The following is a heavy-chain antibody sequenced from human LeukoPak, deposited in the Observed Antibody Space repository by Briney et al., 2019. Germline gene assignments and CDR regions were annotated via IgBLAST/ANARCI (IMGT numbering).Heavy chain of an antibody. Sequence: GGSLRLSCAASGLTFSSYSMNWVRQAPGKGLEWVSYISSSSSTIYYADSVKGRFTISRDSAKNSLYLQMNSLRAEDTAVYYCARGPYSSNWYVDYWGQGTLVTVAS. D-gene: IGHD6-13*01. CDR1: GLTFSSYS. J-gene: IGHJ4*02. V-gene: IGHV3-48*04. CDR2: ISSSSSTI. CDR3: ARGPYSSNWYVDY.